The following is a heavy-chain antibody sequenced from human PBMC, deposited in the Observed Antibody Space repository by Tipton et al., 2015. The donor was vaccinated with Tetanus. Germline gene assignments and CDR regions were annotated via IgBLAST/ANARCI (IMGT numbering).Heavy chain of an antibody. CDR3: ARDSDDYGDYAPGFDY. CDR2: IWYDGSNK. CDR1: GFTFSSYD. V-gene: IGHV3-33*01. J-gene: IGHJ4*02. D-gene: IGHD4-17*01. Sequence: SLRLSCAASGFTFSSYDMHWVRQDPGKGLEWVPVIWYDGSNKYYADSVKGRFTISRDNSKNTVYLQMNSLRAEDTAVYYCARDSDDYGDYAPGFDYWGQGTLVTVSS.